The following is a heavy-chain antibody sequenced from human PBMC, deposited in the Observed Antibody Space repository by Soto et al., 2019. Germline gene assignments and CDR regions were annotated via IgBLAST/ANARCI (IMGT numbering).Heavy chain of an antibody. CDR1: GGSFSGYY. V-gene: IGHV4-34*01. CDR3: ASSSSTSHRRPDGNWFDP. Sequence: SETLSLTCAVYGGSFSGYYWSWIRQPPGKGLEWIGEINHSGSTNYNPSLKSRVTISVDTSKNQFSLKLSSVTAADTAVYYCASSSSTSHRRPDGNWFDPWGQGTLVTVSS. D-gene: IGHD2-2*01. CDR2: INHSGST. J-gene: IGHJ5*02.